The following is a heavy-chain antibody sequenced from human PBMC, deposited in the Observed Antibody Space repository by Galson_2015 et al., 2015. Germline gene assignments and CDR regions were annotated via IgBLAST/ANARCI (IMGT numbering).Heavy chain of an antibody. CDR1: GYTVSSFY. D-gene: IGHD3-3*01. CDR2: INPSGGSA. CDR3: ARDGSYYNFWSGRYYCMDV. J-gene: IGHJ6*03. Sequence: SVKVSCKASGYTVSSFYIHWVRQAPGQGLEWMGIINPSGGSANYAQKFQGRVTMTRDTSTSTIYMELSSLRSEDTAVYYCARDGSYYNFWSGRYYCMDVWGKGTTVTVSS. V-gene: IGHV1-46*01.